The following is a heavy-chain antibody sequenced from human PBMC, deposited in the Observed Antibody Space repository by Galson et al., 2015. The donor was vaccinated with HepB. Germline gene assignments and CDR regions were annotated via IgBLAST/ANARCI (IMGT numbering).Heavy chain of an antibody. Sequence: SVKVSCKASGYTFPSYGINWVRQAPGQGLEWMGWISVYNDVTDYAQKFQGRLTLTTDTSTNTAYMELRSLRSDDTAVYYCARGGLWFGEDYYYYGMDVWGPGTAVTVSS. V-gene: IGHV1-18*04. CDR3: ARGGLWFGEDYYYYGMDV. CDR2: ISVYNDVT. J-gene: IGHJ6*02. D-gene: IGHD3-10*01. CDR1: GYTFPSYG.